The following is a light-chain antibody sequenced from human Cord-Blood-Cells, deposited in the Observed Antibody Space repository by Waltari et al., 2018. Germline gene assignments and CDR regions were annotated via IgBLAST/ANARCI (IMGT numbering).Light chain of an antibody. CDR3: QQYDNLPYS. Sequence: DIQMTQSPSYLSASVGDRVPITCQASQDISNYLNWYQQKPWKAPKLLIYDASNLETGVPSRFSGSGSGTDFTFTISSLQPEDIATYYCQQYDNLPYSFGQGTKLEIK. CDR2: DAS. CDR1: QDISNY. V-gene: IGKV1-33*01. J-gene: IGKJ2*03.